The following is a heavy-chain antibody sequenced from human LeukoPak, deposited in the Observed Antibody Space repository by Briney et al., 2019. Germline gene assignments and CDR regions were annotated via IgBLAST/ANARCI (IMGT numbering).Heavy chain of an antibody. D-gene: IGHD3-16*01. CDR3: ARHHHDGGFDY. Sequence: PSETLSLTCTVSGGSINSGISYYWAWIRQPPGKGLEWISSISYSGTTYYNLSLKGRGTISVDTSKSQFSLRVRSVTAADTALFYCARHHHDGGFDYWGRGTLVTVSS. CDR2: ISYSGTT. J-gene: IGHJ4*02. V-gene: IGHV4-39*01. CDR1: GGSINSGISYY.